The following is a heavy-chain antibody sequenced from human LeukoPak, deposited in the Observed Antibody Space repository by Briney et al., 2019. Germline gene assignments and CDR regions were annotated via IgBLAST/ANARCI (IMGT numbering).Heavy chain of an antibody. CDR3: ARSASSTTCQDY. J-gene: IGHJ4*02. V-gene: IGHV3-30*03. CDR2: IIYDGTNQ. D-gene: IGHD2-2*01. CDR1: GFTFSSYS. Sequence: GGSLRLSCAASGFTFSSYSMTWVRQAPGKGLEWVAVIIYDGTNQYYADSVKGLFTISRDNSKNTLYLQMNSLRAEDTAVYYCARSASSTTCQDYWGQGTLVTVSS.